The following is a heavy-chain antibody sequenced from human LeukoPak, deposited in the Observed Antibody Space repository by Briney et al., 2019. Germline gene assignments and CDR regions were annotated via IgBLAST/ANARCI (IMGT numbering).Heavy chain of an antibody. V-gene: IGHV3-7*01. CDR1: GFTFSSYW. J-gene: IGHJ3*02. D-gene: IGHD1-26*01. CDR2: IKQDGSEK. Sequence: GGSLRLSCAASGFTFSSYWMSWVRQAPEKGLEWVANIKQDGSEKYHVDSVKGRFTISRDNAKNSLYLQMNSLRAEDTAVYYCARDRGWELLTWAAFDIWGQGTMVTVSS. CDR3: ARDRGWELLTWAAFDI.